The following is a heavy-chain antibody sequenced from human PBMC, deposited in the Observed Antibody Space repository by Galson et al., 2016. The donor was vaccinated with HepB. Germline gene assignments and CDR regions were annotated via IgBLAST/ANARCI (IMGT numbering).Heavy chain of an antibody. J-gene: IGHJ5*02. Sequence: ETLSLTCTVSGASIISTNYNWGWIRQPPGKGLEWIAFIFHTGRSDYNPSLQSRVTISVDTSMNRFSLSLRSVSTADTATYFCARHPTGYPNWFDRWGHGTLVVVSS. CDR3: ARHPTGYPNWFDR. D-gene: IGHD3-9*01. V-gene: IGHV4-39*01. CDR1: GASIISTNYN. CDR2: IFHTGRS.